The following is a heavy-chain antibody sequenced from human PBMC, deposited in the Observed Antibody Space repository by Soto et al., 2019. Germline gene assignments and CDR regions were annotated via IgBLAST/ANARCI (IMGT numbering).Heavy chain of an antibody. CDR2: IGTAGDT. Sequence: GGSLRLSCAASGFTFSSYDMHWVRQATGKGLEWVSAIGTAGDTYYQGSVKGRFTISRENAKNSLYLQMNSLRAEDTAVYYCARGKMPNWFDPWGQGTLVTVSS. J-gene: IGHJ5*02. V-gene: IGHV3-13*01. D-gene: IGHD2-2*01. CDR3: ARGKMPNWFDP. CDR1: GFTFSSYD.